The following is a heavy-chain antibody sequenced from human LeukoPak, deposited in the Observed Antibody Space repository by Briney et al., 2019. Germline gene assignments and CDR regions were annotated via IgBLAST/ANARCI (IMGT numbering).Heavy chain of an antibody. Sequence: GGSLRLSCAASGFTFSNYAMHWARQAPGKGLEWVAVISFDSTKEYYANSVKGRFIVARDNPKATLHLQMHSLRPGDTAIYYCARFKVGRNTTQKNAFDIWGRGTLVTVSS. D-gene: IGHD1-26*01. CDR1: GFTFSNYA. J-gene: IGHJ3*02. V-gene: IGHV3-30*01. CDR3: ARFKVGRNTTQKNAFDI. CDR2: ISFDSTKE.